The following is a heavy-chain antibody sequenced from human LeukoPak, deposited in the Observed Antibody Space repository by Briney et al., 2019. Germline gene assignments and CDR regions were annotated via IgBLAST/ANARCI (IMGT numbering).Heavy chain of an antibody. D-gene: IGHD1-1*01. J-gene: IGHJ3*02. CDR1: GFTFSSFW. CDR3: VRHNAARAFDI. Sequence: GGSLRLSCAASGFTFSSFWMHWVRQAPGRGLVWVSRVSDDGSTTTYADSVKGRFTISRDNAKNTLYLQMNSLRPEDTAVYYCVRHNAARAFDIWGQGTMVIVSS. CDR2: VSDDGSTT. V-gene: IGHV3-74*03.